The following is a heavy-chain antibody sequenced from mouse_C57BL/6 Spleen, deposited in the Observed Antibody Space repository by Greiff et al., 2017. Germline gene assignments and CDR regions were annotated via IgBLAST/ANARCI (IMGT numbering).Heavy chain of an antibody. CDR3: ARWGLRRRGYFDY. D-gene: IGHD2-4*01. J-gene: IGHJ2*01. CDR1: GYTFTDYN. CDR2: INPNNGGT. Sequence: VQLQQSGPELVKPGASVKIPCKASGYTFTDYNMDWVKQSHGKSLEWIGDINPNNGGTIYNQKFKGKATLTVDKSSSTAYMELRSLTSEDTAVYYCARWGLRRRGYFDYWGQGTTLTVSS. V-gene: IGHV1-18*01.